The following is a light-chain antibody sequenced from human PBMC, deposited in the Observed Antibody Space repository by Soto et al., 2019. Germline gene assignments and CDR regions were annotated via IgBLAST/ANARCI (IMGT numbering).Light chain of an antibody. CDR2: GAS. J-gene: IGKJ5*01. CDR1: QSVSGSY. V-gene: IGKV3D-20*02. CDR3: QQRSTWPPIT. Sequence: EVVLTQSPGTLSLSPGGRVTLSCRASQSVSGSYLAWYQHKPGQPPRLLIYGASNRVTGIPDRFSGSGSGTDFTLTISSLEPEDFAVYYCQQRSTWPPITFGQGTRLEIK.